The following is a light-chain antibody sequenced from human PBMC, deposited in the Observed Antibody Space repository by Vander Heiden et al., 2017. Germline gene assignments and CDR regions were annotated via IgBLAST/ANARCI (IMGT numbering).Light chain of an antibody. J-gene: IGKJ4*01. Sequence: EIVFTQSPATLSLSPGERAILSCRASQSVSSYLAWYQQKPGQAPRLLIYDASNRATGIPARFSGSGSGTDFTLTISSLGPEDFAVYYCQQRSNWPRALTFGGGTKVEIK. V-gene: IGKV3-11*01. CDR3: QQRSNWPRALT. CDR1: QSVSSY. CDR2: DAS.